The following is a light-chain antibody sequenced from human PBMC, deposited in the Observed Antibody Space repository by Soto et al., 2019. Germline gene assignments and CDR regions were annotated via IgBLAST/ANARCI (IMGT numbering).Light chain of an antibody. Sequence: EIVMTQSPGTLSLSPGERATLSCRASQSVNSYLAWYQQKPGQAPRLLISDASDRATGIPDRFSGSGSGTDFTLTISRLVPEDFAVYYCQQYGDSPVTVGQGTRLESK. CDR3: QQYGDSPVT. J-gene: IGKJ5*01. CDR2: DAS. CDR1: QSVNSY. V-gene: IGKV3-20*01.